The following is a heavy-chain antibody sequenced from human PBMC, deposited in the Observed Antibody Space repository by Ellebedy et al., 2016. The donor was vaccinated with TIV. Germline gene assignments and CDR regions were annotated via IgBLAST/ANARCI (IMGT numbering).Heavy chain of an antibody. Sequence: GESLKISCAGSGFSFRSYAMSWVRQTQGKGLEWVSSIGSSGVSTYYADSVKGRFTISRDNSKNMLSLEMNSLRAEDTAVYYCAKDPEAQWLGSQPLADWGQGTLVTVSS. CDR1: GFSFRSYA. CDR2: IGSSGVST. D-gene: IGHD6-19*01. V-gene: IGHV3-23*01. J-gene: IGHJ4*02. CDR3: AKDPEAQWLGSQPLAD.